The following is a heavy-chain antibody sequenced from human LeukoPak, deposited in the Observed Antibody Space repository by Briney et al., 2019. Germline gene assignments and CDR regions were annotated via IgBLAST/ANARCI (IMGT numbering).Heavy chain of an antibody. CDR2: INPNSGGT. Sequence: GASVKVSCKASGYTFTGYYMHWVRQAPGQGLEWMGWINPNSGGTNYAQKFQGRVTMTRDTSISTAYMELSRLRSDDTAVYYCARDAGTKGLVGAFDIWGQGTMVTVSS. CDR3: ARDAGTKGLVGAFDI. D-gene: IGHD2-8*02. V-gene: IGHV1-2*02. J-gene: IGHJ3*02. CDR1: GYTFTGYY.